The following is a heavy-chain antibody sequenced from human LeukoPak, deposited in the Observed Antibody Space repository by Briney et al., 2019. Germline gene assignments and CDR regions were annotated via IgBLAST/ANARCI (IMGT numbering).Heavy chain of an antibody. CDR3: ARLAARPWYYFDY. CDR1: GGSISSSSYY. CDR2: IYYSGST. Sequence: SEILSLTCTVSGGSISSSSYYWGWIRQPPGKGLEWIGSIYYSGSTYYNPSLKSRVTISVDTSKNQFSLKLSSVTAADTAVYYCARLAARPWYYFDYWGQGTLVTVSS. J-gene: IGHJ4*02. V-gene: IGHV4-39*01. D-gene: IGHD6-6*01.